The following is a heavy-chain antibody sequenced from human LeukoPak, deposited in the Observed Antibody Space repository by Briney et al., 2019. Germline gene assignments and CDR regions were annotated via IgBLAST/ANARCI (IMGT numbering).Heavy chain of an antibody. CDR3: ARALLYCSGGSCYSIGNWFDP. J-gene: IGHJ5*02. CDR2: INHSGST. D-gene: IGHD2-15*01. V-gene: IGHV4-34*01. CDR1: GGSFSGYY. Sequence: SETLSLTCAVYGGSFSGYYWSLIRQPPGKGLEWIGEINHSGSTNYNPSLKSRVTISVDTSKNQFSLKLSSVTAADTAVYYCARALLYCSGGSCYSIGNWFDPWGQGTLVTVSS.